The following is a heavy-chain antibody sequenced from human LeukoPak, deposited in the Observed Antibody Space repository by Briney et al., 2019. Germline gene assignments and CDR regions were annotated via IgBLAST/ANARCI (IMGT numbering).Heavy chain of an antibody. CDR1: GGSMTNNGHY. CDR2: INHSGST. V-gene: IGHV4-34*01. CDR3: ARDLQLEPYEPSDAFDI. D-gene: IGHD1-1*01. J-gene: IGHJ3*02. Sequence: KPSETLSLTCIVSGGSMTNNGHYWSWIRQPPGKGLEWIGEINHSGSTNYNPSLKSRVTISVDTSKNQFSLKLSSVTAADTAVYYCARDLQLEPYEPSDAFDIWGQGTMVTVSS.